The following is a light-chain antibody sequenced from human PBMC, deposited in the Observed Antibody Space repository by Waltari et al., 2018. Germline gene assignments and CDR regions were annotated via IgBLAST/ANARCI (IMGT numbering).Light chain of an antibody. J-gene: IGKJ2*01. Sequence: EIVLTQSPGTLSLSPGERATLFCMASQSVSSSYLAWYQQRPGQPPRLLIYGASSRATGIPDRFSGSGSGTDFTLTISRLEPEDFAMYYCQQYGPSPPFTFGQGTKLEIK. CDR2: GAS. CDR3: QQYGPSPPFT. CDR1: QSVSSSY. V-gene: IGKV3-20*01.